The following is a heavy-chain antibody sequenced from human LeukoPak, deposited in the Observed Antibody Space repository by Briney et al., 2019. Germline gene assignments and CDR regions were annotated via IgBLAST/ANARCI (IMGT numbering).Heavy chain of an antibody. V-gene: IGHV3-23*01. CDR2: IIGSGVST. CDR3: AKAEGVSGSLYHGDY. J-gene: IGHJ4*02. CDR1: GLTFSSYA. Sequence: GGSLRLSCAASGLTFSSYAMTWVRQAPGKGLEWVSVIIGSGVSTYYADSVKGRFTISRDNSKNTLYLQMNSLRAEDTAIYYCAKAEGVSGSLYHGDYWGQGTLVTVSS. D-gene: IGHD3-10*01.